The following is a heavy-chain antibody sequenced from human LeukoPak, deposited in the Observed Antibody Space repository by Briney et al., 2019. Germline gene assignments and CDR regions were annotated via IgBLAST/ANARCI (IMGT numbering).Heavy chain of an antibody. CDR1: GGSISSGGYY. V-gene: IGHV4-31*03. CDR3: ARDRMVLPYGMAV. J-gene: IGHJ6*02. Sequence: SQTLSLTCTVSGGSISSGGYYWSWIRQHPGKGLEWIGFIYYSGITYYNPSLESRVTIPLDTSKNQFSLKVTSVTAADTAVYYCARDRMVLPYGMAVWGQGTTVTVSS. D-gene: IGHD3-10*01. CDR2: IYYSGIT.